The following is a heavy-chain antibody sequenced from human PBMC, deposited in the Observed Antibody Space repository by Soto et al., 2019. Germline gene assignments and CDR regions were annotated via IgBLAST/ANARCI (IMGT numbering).Heavy chain of an antibody. CDR2: IDPSDSYT. CDR3: ARQYELTGKSYNWFDP. V-gene: IGHV5-10-1*01. D-gene: IGHD1-20*01. Sequence: GESLKISCQGSGYSFTSYWISWVLQMPGKGLEWMGRIDPSDSYTNYSPSFQGHVTISADKSISTAYLQWSSLKASDTAMYYCARQYELTGKSYNWFDPWGQGTLVPVSS. J-gene: IGHJ5*02. CDR1: GYSFTSYW.